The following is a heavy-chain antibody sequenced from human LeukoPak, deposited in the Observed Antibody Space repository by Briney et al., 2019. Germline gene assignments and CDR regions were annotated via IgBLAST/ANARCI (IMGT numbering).Heavy chain of an antibody. CDR2: ITWDGGST. V-gene: IGHV3-43D*03. Sequence: GGSLRLSCAASGFTYGDYAMHWVRQAPGKGLEWVSLITWDGGSTYYADSVKGRFTISRDNSKNSLYLQMNSLRTEDTAFYYCALDRVDYGDYVFAYWGQGTLVTVSS. CDR3: ALDRVDYGDYVFAY. CDR1: GFTYGDYA. D-gene: IGHD4-17*01. J-gene: IGHJ4*02.